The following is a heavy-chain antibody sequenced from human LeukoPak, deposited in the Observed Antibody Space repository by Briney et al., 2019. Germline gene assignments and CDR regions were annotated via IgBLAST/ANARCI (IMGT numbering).Heavy chain of an antibody. D-gene: IGHD4-17*01. CDR1: GGTFSSYA. J-gene: IGHJ3*02. V-gene: IGHV1-69*06. Sequence: GASVKVSCKASGGTFSSYAISWVRQAPGQGLEWMGGIIPIFGTANYAQKFQGRVTITADKSTSTVYMELSSLRSEDTAVYYCARGGRTVGDASDIWGQGTMVTVSS. CDR2: IIPIFGTA. CDR3: ARGGRTVGDASDI.